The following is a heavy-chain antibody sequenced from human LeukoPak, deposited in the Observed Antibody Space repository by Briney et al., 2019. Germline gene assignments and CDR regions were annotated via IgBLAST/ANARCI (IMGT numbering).Heavy chain of an antibody. CDR3: ARALVTTFSSYVFDC. CDR1: GYTFTGYY. V-gene: IGHV1-2*02. CDR2: INPNSGGT. Sequence: ASVKVSCKASGYTFTGYYMHWVRQAPGHGLEWMGWINPNSGGTNYAQKFQGRVTMTRDTSISTAYMELSRLRSDDTAVYYCARALVTTFSSYVFDCLGQGALVTVSS. J-gene: IGHJ4*02. D-gene: IGHD5-18*01.